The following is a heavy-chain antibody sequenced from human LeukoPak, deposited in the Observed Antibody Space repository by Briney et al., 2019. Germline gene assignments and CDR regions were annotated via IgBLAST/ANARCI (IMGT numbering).Heavy chain of an antibody. CDR3: ARDPNSSGWYYYYYGMDV. J-gene: IGHJ6*02. CDR1: GFTFSSYG. V-gene: IGHV3-33*01. D-gene: IGHD6-19*01. Sequence: GGSLRLSCAASGFTFSSYGMHWDRQAPGKGLEWVAVIWYDGSNKYYADSVKGRFTISRDNSKNTLYLQMNSLRAEDTAVYYCARDPNSSGWYYYYYGMDVWGQGTTVTVSS. CDR2: IWYDGSNK.